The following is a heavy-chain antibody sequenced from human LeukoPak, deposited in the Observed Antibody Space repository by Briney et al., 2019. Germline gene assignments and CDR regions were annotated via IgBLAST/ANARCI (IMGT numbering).Heavy chain of an antibody. Sequence: ASVKVSCKASGYTFTSYGISWVRQAPGQGLEWMGWISAYNGNTYYAQKLQGRVTMTTDTSTSTAYMELRSLRSDDTAVYYCARSTRSSTWIQLWLGAFDIWGQGTMVTVSS. J-gene: IGHJ3*02. D-gene: IGHD5-18*01. CDR3: ARSTRSSTWIQLWLGAFDI. V-gene: IGHV1-18*01. CDR1: GYTFTSYG. CDR2: ISAYNGNT.